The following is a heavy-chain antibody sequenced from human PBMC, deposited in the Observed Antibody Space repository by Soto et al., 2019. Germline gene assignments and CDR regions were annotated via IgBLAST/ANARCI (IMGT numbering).Heavy chain of an antibody. D-gene: IGHD3-22*01. CDR1: GFRFSTYA. CDR3: VKSQFSDSGGYPLAS. J-gene: IGHJ4*02. CDR2: ISYDESDK. V-gene: IGHV3-30*18. Sequence: GGSLRLSCAASGFRFSTYAMHWVRQAPGKGLEWVAVISYDESDKLYADSVKGRFTISKDNTKDTLYLQMNGLRVEDTALYYCVKSQFSDSGGYPLASWGQGTLVTVSS.